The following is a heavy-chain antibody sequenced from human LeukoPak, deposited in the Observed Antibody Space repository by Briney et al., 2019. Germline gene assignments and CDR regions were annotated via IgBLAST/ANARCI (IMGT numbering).Heavy chain of an antibody. Sequence: ASVKVSCKVSGYTLTELSMHWVRQAPGKGLEWMGGFDPEDGETIYAQKFQGRVTMTEDTSTDTAYMELSSLRSEDTAVYYCATVGPQSFGEPYDYWGQGTLVTVSS. D-gene: IGHD3-10*01. V-gene: IGHV1-24*01. CDR3: ATVGPQSFGEPYDY. CDR1: GYTLTELS. J-gene: IGHJ4*02. CDR2: FDPEDGET.